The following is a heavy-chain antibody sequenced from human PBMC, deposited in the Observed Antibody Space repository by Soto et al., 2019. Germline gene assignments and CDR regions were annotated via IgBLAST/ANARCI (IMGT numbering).Heavy chain of an antibody. CDR2: ITGSGRDT. V-gene: IGHV3-23*01. CDR3: AKNGLDNSPSAIDS. CDR1: GFTFRNNV. D-gene: IGHD2-8*01. Sequence: GGSLRLSCAASGFTFRNNVLSWVRQAPGKGLDRVSGITGSGRDTYYADSVKGRFTISRDNSKNMVFLQMNSLRAEDTALYYCAKNGLDNSPSAIDSWGPGTLVTVSS. J-gene: IGHJ4*02.